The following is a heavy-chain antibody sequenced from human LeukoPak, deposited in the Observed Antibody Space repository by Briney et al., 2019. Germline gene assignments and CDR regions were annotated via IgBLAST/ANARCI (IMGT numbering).Heavy chain of an antibody. V-gene: IGHV3-21*01. CDR2: ISTSSSYI. CDR1: GFTFSSYS. CDR3: ARELLPCCGDCYSAFDI. Sequence: GESLRLSCAGSGFTFSSYSMNWVRQAPGKGLEWVSSISTSSSYIYYADSVKGRFTISRDNAKNSLYLQMNSLRAEDTAVYYCARELLPCCGDCYSAFDIWCQETMVTVSS. J-gene: IGHJ3*02. D-gene: IGHD2-21*02.